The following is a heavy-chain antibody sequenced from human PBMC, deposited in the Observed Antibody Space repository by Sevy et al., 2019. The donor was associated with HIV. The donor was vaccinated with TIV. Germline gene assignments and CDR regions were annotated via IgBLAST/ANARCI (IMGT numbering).Heavy chain of an antibody. J-gene: IGHJ1*01. CDR3: AKERNCGRDCLYFQH. D-gene: IGHD2-21*02. V-gene: IGHV3-43*01. Sequence: GGSLRLSCAASGFTFDDYTMHWVRQAPGKVLEWVSLINWNGDDTYYADSVKGRFTISRDNSRNSLYLQMNSLRTEDTALYYCAKERNCGRDCLYFQHWGQGTLVTVSS. CDR1: GFTFDDYT. CDR2: INWNGDDT.